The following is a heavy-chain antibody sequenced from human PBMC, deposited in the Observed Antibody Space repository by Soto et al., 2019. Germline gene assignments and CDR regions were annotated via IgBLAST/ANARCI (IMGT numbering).Heavy chain of an antibody. CDR1: GYPFTSYY. CDR2: INPSGGST. J-gene: IGHJ4*02. D-gene: IGHD3-22*01. Sequence: APVKVSCKASGYPFTSYYMHWVRQAPGQGAEWVGIINPSGGSTSYAQKFQGRVTMTRDTSTSTVYMELSSLRSEDTAVYYCARDSRHDSSGYYYVLFDYWGQGTLVTVSS. CDR3: ARDSRHDSSGYYYVLFDY. V-gene: IGHV1-46*01.